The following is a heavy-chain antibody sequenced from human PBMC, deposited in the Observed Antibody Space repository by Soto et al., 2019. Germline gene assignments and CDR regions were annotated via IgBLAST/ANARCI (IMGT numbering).Heavy chain of an antibody. CDR1: GGSISSGGYY. Sequence: PSETLSLTCTVSGGSISSGGYYWSWIRQHPGKGLEWIGYIYYSGSTYYNPSLKSRVTISVDTSKNQFSLKLSSVTAADTAMYYCARDQPTGLGDNWFDPWGQGTLVTVSS. V-gene: IGHV4-31*03. J-gene: IGHJ5*02. D-gene: IGHD3-9*01. CDR2: IYYSGST. CDR3: ARDQPTGLGDNWFDP.